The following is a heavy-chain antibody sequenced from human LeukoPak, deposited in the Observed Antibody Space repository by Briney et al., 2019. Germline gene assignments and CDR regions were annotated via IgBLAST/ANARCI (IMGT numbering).Heavy chain of an antibody. V-gene: IGHV3-30*04. D-gene: IGHD1-26*01. CDR2: ISHDESNY. CDR1: GFTFSAYA. CDR3: ARARTGSYYSPFEY. Sequence: GGSLRLSGTASGFTFSAYALHWVRQAPGKGLEWVAVISHDESNYYYAESVKGRFSISRDDSKNTLVLQMNSLTTEDAGVYYCARARTGSYYSPFEYWGPGTLVTVSS. J-gene: IGHJ1*01.